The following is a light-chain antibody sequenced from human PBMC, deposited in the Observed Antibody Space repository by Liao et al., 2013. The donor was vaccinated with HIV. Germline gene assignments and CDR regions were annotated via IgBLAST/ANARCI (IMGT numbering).Light chain of an antibody. CDR2: YDS. J-gene: IGLJ2*01. CDR1: NIEIKS. Sequence: SYVLTQPPSVSVAPGKTARITCGGNNIEIKSVHWYKQKPGQAPVLVLYYDSARPSGIPERFSGSNSGNTATLTISGTQAVDEADYYCQAWDRSTVVFGGGSKLTVL. CDR3: QAWDRSTVV. V-gene: IGLV3-21*01.